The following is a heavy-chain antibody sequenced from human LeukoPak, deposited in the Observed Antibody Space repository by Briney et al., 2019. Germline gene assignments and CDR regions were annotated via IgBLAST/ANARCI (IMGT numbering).Heavy chain of an antibody. J-gene: IGHJ5*02. CDR3: ASGDYYGSFWFDP. CDR1: GFTFSSYW. V-gene: IGHV3-74*01. D-gene: IGHD3-10*01. Sequence: GGSLRLSCAASGFTFSSYWMHWVRQAPGKGLVWVSRINSDGSSTCYADSVKGRFTISRDNAKNSLYLQMNSLRAEDTAVYYCASGDYYGSFWFDPWGQGTLVTVSS. CDR2: INSDGSST.